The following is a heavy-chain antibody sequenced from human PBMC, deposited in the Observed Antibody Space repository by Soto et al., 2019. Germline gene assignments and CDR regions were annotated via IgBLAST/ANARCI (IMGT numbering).Heavy chain of an antibody. CDR3: ARSPRAMGSHSDN. D-gene: IGHD3-16*01. Sequence: VQLVESGGGAVQPGRSLRLSCAASGFSFSTFAMHWVRQPPGTGLEWLAVISYDGINKFYSGSVTGRFTISRDNSKHTLYLQMNSLGPDDAGLYFCARSPRAMGSHSDNWGPGSLVTVSS. CDR2: ISYDGINK. J-gene: IGHJ4*02. CDR1: GFSFSTFA. V-gene: IGHV3-30-3*01.